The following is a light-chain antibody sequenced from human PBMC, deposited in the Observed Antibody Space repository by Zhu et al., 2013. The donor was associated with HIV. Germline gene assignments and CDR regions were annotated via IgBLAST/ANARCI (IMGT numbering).Light chain of an antibody. CDR3: QAWDSSIVV. Sequence: QSVLTQPPSVSGAPGQRVTISCTGSSSNIGAGFDVQWYQQIPGSAPKLLIYGNSNRPSGVPDRFSGSKSGTSASLAITGLQAEDEADYYCQAWDSSIVVFGGGTKLTVL. CDR1: SSNIGAGFD. J-gene: IGLJ2*01. CDR2: GNS. V-gene: IGLV1-40*01.